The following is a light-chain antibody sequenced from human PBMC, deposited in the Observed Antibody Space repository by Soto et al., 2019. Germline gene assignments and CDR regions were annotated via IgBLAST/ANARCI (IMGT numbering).Light chain of an antibody. Sequence: QSVLTQPPSVSGAPGQTVIISCTGSTSNIGAGYDVHWYQQLPGTAPKLLIYSNSNRPSGVPDRLSGSKSGTSASLAITGLQVEDDADYYCQSYDSSLSAAVFGGGTKLTVL. CDR2: SNS. J-gene: IGLJ3*02. CDR1: TSNIGAGYD. V-gene: IGLV1-40*01. CDR3: QSYDSSLSAAV.